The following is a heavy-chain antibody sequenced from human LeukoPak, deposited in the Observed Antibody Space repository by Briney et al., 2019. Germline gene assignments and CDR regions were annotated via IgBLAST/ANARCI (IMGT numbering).Heavy chain of an antibody. CDR3: ARDGSGYDDAFDI. J-gene: IGHJ3*02. D-gene: IGHD3-10*01. V-gene: IGHV3-7*01. CDR1: GFTFSNYW. CDR2: IKQDGSEK. Sequence: GGSLRLSCVTSGFTFSNYWMSWVRQAPGKGLEWVANIKQDGSEKYYVDSVKGRFTISRDNARNSLYLQMNSLRAEDTAVYYCARDGSGYDDAFDIWGQGTMVTVSS.